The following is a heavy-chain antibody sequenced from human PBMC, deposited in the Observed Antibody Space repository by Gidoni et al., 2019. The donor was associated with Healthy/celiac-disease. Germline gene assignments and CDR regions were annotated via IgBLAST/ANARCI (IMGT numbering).Heavy chain of an antibody. D-gene: IGHD3-16*02. CDR1: GYTLTELS. Sequence: QVQLVQSGAEVKKPGASVKVSCKVSGYTLTELSMHWVRQDPGKGLEWMGGCYPEDGETIYAQKFQGRDTMTEDTSTDTAYMELSSLRSEDTAVYYCATGVPIWGSYRPTPFDIWGQGTMVTVSS. CDR3: ATGVPIWGSYRPTPFDI. CDR2: CYPEDGET. J-gene: IGHJ3*02. V-gene: IGHV1-24*01.